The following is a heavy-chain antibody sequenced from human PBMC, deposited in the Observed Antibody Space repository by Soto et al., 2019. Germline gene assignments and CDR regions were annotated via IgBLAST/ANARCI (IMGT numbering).Heavy chain of an antibody. J-gene: IGHJ6*02. CDR1: GFTFSSYA. Sequence: QVQLVESGGGVVQPGRSLRLSCAASGFTFSSYAMQWVRQAPGKGLEWVAFISYDGSNKYYADSVKGRFTISRDNSKNTVWLQMNSLRAEDTDVYYCSRTPQGEVEYGMDVCGQGTTVTVSS. D-gene: IGHD3-10*01. V-gene: IGHV3-30-3*01. CDR2: ISYDGSNK. CDR3: SRTPQGEVEYGMDV.